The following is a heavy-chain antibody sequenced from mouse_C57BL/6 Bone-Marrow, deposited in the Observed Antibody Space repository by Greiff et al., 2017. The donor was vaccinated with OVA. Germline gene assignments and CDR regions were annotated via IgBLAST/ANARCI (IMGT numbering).Heavy chain of an antibody. D-gene: IGHD2-12*01. CDR1: GYTFTSYW. CDR2: IYPGSGST. V-gene: IGHV1-55*01. Sequence: VQLQQSGAELVKPGASVKMSCKASGYTFTSYWITWVKQRPGQGLEWIGDIYPGSGSTNYNEKFKSKATLTVDTSSSTAYMQLSSLTSEDSAVYYCARLPLRRRYFDVWGTGTTVTVSS. CDR3: ARLPLRRRYFDV. J-gene: IGHJ1*03.